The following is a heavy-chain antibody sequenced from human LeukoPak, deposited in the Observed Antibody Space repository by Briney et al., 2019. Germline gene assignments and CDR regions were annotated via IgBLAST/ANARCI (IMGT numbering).Heavy chain of an antibody. J-gene: IGHJ5*02. V-gene: IGHV1-2*02. CDR2: INPNSGGT. CDR3: ARTLYYGSSNWFDP. Sequence: ASVKVSCKASGYTFTGYYMHWVRQAPGQGLEWMGWINPNSGGTNYAQKFQGRVTMTRDTSISTAYMELSRLRSDDTAVYYCARTLYYGSSNWFDPWGQGTLVTVSS. D-gene: IGHD3-10*01. CDR1: GYTFTGYY.